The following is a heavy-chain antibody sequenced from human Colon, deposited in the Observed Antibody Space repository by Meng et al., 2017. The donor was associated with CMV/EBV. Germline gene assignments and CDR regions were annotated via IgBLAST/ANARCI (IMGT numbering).Heavy chain of an antibody. CDR2: IRSDGSNE. CDR1: GFTFSAYG. Sequence: SCAASGFTFSAYGMHWVRQAPGKGLEWVTFIRSDGSNEYYADSVKGRFTISRDNSKNTLNLQMNSLRTEDTAVYYCAKDRPAHPNYWGQGTLVTVSS. CDR3: AKDRPAHPNY. D-gene: IGHD6-6*01. J-gene: IGHJ4*02. V-gene: IGHV3-30*02.